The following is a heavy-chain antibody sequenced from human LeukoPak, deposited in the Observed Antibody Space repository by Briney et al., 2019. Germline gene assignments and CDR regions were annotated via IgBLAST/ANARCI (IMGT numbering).Heavy chain of an antibody. CDR1: GFTFSSYA. Sequence: PGGSLRLSCAASGFTFSSYAMNWVRQAPGKGLNWVSAISGSGGSTYYADSVKGRFTISRDNSKNTLYLQMNSLRAEDTAVYYCAKGRSMVQVLDYWGQGTLVTVSS. D-gene: IGHD3-10*01. J-gene: IGHJ4*02. CDR3: AKGRSMVQVLDY. CDR2: ISGSGGST. V-gene: IGHV3-23*01.